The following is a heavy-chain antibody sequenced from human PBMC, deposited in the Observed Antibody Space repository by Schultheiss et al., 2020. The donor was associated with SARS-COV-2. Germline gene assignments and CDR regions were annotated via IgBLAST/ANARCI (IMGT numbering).Heavy chain of an antibody. D-gene: IGHD4-17*01. CDR2: ISSSSSYI. CDR3: AKDMGYGDYYYYGMDV. Sequence: GGSLRLSCAASGFTFSSYSMNWVRQAPGKGLEWVSSISSSSSYIYYADSVKGRFTISRDNAKNSLYLQMNSLRAMDTAVYYCAKDMGYGDYYYYGMDVWGQGTTVTVSS. V-gene: IGHV3-21*01. CDR1: GFTFSSYS. J-gene: IGHJ6*02.